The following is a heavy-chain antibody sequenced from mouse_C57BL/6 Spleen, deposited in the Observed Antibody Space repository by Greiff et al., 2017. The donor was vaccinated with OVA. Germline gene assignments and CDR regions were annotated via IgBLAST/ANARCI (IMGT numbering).Heavy chain of an antibody. CDR1: GYTFTDYY. D-gene: IGHD2-3*01. Sequence: VKLQQSGPELVKPGASVTISCKASGYTFTDYYMNWVKQSHGKSLEWLGDINPNNGGTSYTQKFKGKATLTVDKSSSTAYMELRSLTSEYSAFYYCARLGWLPFDDWGQGTTLTVSS. V-gene: IGHV1-26*01. J-gene: IGHJ2*01. CDR3: ARLGWLPFDD. CDR2: INPNNGGT.